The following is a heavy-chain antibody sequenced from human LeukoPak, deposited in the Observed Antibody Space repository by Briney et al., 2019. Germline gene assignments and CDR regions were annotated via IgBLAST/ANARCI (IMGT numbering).Heavy chain of an antibody. CDR1: GFTFSSYA. CDR2: ISGSGSST. V-gene: IGHV3-23*01. Sequence: QPGGSLRLSCAASGFTFSSYAMSWVRQAPGKGLEWVSPISGSGSSTYYADSVKGRFTISRDNPGNTLFLEMHSLRAEDTAFYYCARMPRLLDYWGQGILVTVSS. J-gene: IGHJ4*02. CDR3: ARMPRLLDY. D-gene: IGHD4-11*01.